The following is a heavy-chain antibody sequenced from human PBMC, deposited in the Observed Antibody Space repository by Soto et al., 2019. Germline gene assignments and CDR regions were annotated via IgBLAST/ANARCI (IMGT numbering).Heavy chain of an antibody. J-gene: IGHJ4*02. V-gene: IGHV1-18*04. D-gene: IGHD2-2*01. Sequence: GASVKVSFKASGYTFTSYGISWVRQAPGQGLEWMGWISAYNGNTNYAQKLQGRVTMTTDTSASTAYMELRSLRSDDTAVYYCARDIVVVPALVYWGQGTLVTSPQ. CDR2: ISAYNGNT. CDR1: GYTFTSYG. CDR3: ARDIVVVPALVY.